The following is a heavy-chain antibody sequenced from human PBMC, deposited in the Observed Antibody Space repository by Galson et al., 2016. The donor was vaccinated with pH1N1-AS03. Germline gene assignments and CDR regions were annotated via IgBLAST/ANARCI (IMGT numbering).Heavy chain of an antibody. CDR3: ARDFYDSSGYSKAPFDY. V-gene: IGHV3-20*04. CDR2: INWLGGST. J-gene: IGHJ4*02. Sequence: SLRLSCAASGFSFEDYSMSWVRQAPGKGLEWVSGINWLGGSTGYADSVKGRFTISRDNAKKSLYLQMNSLRVEDTAFYYCARDFYDSSGYSKAPFDYWGQGALVTVSS. D-gene: IGHD3-22*01. CDR1: GFSFEDYS.